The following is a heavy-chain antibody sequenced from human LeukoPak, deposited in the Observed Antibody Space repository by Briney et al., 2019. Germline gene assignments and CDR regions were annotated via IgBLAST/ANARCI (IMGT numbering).Heavy chain of an antibody. CDR3: ARGEASRGWYRSNWFDP. CDR1: GYTFTGYY. J-gene: IGHJ5*02. D-gene: IGHD6-19*01. V-gene: IGHV1-2*04. Sequence: ASVKVSCKASGYTFTGYYMHRVRQAPGQGLEWMEWINPNSGGTNYAQKFQGWVTMTRDTSISTAYMELSRLRSDDTAVYYCARGEASRGWYRSNWFDPWGQGTLVTVSS. CDR2: INPNSGGT.